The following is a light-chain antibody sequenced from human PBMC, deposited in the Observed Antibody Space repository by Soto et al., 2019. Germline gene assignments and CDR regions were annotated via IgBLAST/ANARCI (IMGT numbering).Light chain of an antibody. CDR1: QDIRGA. J-gene: IGKJ5*01. CDR3: QQLNSYPIP. V-gene: IGKV1-13*02. CDR2: DVS. Sequence: AIQLTQSPSSLSASVGDRVTITCRASQDIRGALAWYQQKPGKAPKILIYDVSTLESGVPSRFSGRSSGTDFTLTISSLQPVDFATYYCQQLNSYPIPFGQGTRLAIK.